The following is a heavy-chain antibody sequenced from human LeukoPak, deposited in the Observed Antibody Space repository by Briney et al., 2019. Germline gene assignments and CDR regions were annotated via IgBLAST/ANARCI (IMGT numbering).Heavy chain of an antibody. D-gene: IGHD1-26*01. CDR3: ARGGSYLSAFDL. Sequence: GGSLRLSCAASGFTFRSNYMSWVRQAPGKGLEGGSIIYSGGSSFYADSVKGRFTLSRDNSQKTLYLQMNSLRAEDTAVYYCARGGSYLSAFDLWGQGTMVTVSS. CDR2: IYSGGSS. CDR1: GFTFRSNY. J-gene: IGHJ3*01. V-gene: IGHV3-53*01.